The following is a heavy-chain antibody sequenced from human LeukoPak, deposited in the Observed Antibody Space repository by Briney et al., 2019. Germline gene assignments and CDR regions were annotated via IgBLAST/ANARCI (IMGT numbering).Heavy chain of an antibody. CDR2: IYYSGST. CDR1: GGSVSSGSYY. V-gene: IGHV4-61*01. CDR3: AREGFYNWFDP. Sequence: SETLSLTCTVSGGSVSSGSYYWSWIRQPPGKGLEWIGYIYYSGSTNYNPSLKSRVTISVDTSRNQFSLKLSSVTAADTAVYYCAREGFYNWFDPWGQGTLVTVSS. J-gene: IGHJ5*02.